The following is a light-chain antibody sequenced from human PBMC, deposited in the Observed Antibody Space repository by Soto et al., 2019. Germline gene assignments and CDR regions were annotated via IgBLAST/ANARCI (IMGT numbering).Light chain of an antibody. Sequence: DIQMTQSPSSLSASVGDRVTITCRASQSISNHLNWYQRKPGQAPKLLIYAASSLQSGGPSRFSGSGSGTDFTLTISSLQPEDFATYYCQQSHTTPLFTFGPGTKVDLK. V-gene: IGKV1-39*01. J-gene: IGKJ3*01. CDR3: QQSHTTPLFT. CDR2: AAS. CDR1: QSISNH.